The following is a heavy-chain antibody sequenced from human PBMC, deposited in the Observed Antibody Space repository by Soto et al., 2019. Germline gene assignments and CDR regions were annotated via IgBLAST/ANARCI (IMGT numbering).Heavy chain of an antibody. V-gene: IGHV3-23*01. CDR2: ISGSGGST. J-gene: IGHJ4*02. CDR3: DNTISDFWSGYYDF. CDR1: GFTFSSYA. Sequence: GGSLRLSCAASGFTFSSYAMSWVRQAPGKGLEWVSAISGSGGSTYYADSVKGRFTISRDNAKNTLYLQMNSLRAEDTDVYACDNTISDFWSGYYDFWGQGTLVTVSS. D-gene: IGHD3-3*01.